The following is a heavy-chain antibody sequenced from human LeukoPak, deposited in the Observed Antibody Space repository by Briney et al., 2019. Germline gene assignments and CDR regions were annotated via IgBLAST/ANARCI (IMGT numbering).Heavy chain of an antibody. V-gene: IGHV3-30*14. J-gene: IGHJ4*02. D-gene: IGHD1-26*01. CDR2: ISYDGSNK. CDR1: GFTFSSYA. Sequence: GGSLRLSCAASGFTFSSYAMHWVRQAPGKGLEWVAVISYDGSNKYYADSVKGRFTISRDNSKNTMYLQMNSLRAEDTAMYYCARDSFASGSYLDYWGQGNLVTVSS. CDR3: ARDSFASGSYLDY.